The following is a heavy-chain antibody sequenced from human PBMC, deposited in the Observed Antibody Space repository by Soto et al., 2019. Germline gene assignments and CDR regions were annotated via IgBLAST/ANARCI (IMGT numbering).Heavy chain of an antibody. CDR2: ISSSSSYI. CDR1: GFTFSSYS. V-gene: IGHV3-21*01. D-gene: IGHD4-4*01. J-gene: IGHJ6*02. Sequence: GGSLRLSCAASGFTFSSYSMNWVRQAPGKGLEWVSSISSSSSYIYYADSVKGRFTISRDNAKNSLYLQMNSLRAEDTAVYYCARDEGFTLDYMRDYYGMDVWGQGTTVTVSS. CDR3: ARDEGFTLDYMRDYYGMDV.